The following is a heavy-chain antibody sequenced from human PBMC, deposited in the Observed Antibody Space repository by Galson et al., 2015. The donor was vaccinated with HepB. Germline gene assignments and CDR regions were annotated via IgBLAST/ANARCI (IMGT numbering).Heavy chain of an antibody. D-gene: IGHD3-3*01. Sequence: SLRLSCAASGFTFRRHWMSWVRQAPGKGLEWVAVISFDGNNQYHADSLKGRFTISRDNSKNTLYLQMNILRPEDTAVYYCARGAVRIFGVVPDSWGQGTLVTVFS. V-gene: IGHV3-30*03. J-gene: IGHJ4*02. CDR1: GFTFRRHW. CDR3: ARGAVRIFGVVPDS. CDR2: ISFDGNNQ.